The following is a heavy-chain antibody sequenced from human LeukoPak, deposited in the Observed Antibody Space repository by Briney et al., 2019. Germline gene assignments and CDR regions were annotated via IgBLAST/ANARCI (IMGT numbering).Heavy chain of an antibody. Sequence: ASVKVSCKASGGTFSSYAISWVRQAPGQGLEWMGWISAYNGNTNYAQKLQGRVTMTTDTSTSTAYMELRSLRSDDTAVYYCARAPPMPYCSSTSCYGFDPWGQGTLVTVSS. V-gene: IGHV1-18*01. J-gene: IGHJ5*02. CDR3: ARAPPMPYCSSTSCYGFDP. CDR1: GGTFSSYA. D-gene: IGHD2-2*01. CDR2: ISAYNGNT.